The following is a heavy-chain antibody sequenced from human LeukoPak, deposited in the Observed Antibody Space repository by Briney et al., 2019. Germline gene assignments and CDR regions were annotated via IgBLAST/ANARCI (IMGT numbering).Heavy chain of an antibody. CDR3: AKGSKGVVITRDYYMDV. D-gene: IGHD3-3*01. CDR2: IYSGGST. Sequence: GGSLRLSCAASGFTFSSYEMNWVRQAPGKGLEWVSVIYSGGSTYYADSVKGRFTISRDNSKNTLYLQMNSLRAEDTAVYYCAKGSKGVVITRDYYMDVWGKGTTVTISS. V-gene: IGHV3-66*02. J-gene: IGHJ6*03. CDR1: GFTFSSYE.